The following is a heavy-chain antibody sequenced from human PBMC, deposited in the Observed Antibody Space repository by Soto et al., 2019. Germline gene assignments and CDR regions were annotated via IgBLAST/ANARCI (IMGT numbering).Heavy chain of an antibody. CDR3: ARGSDYSDRSGYYHH. D-gene: IGHD3-22*01. CDR1: GGSISIYYYC. Sequence: PSDTLSLTCTVSGGSISIYYYCWIWLPPAPGKGLEWIGYIYYSGSTDYNPSLKSRVTISVDTSKNQFSLKLSSVTAADTAVYYCARGSDYSDRSGYYHHWGQGTLVTVSS. CDR2: IYYSGST. V-gene: IGHV4-30-4*02. J-gene: IGHJ5*02.